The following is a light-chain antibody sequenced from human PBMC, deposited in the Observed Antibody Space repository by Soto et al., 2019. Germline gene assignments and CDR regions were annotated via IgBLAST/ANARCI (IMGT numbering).Light chain of an antibody. J-gene: IGKJ1*01. CDR3: QQYNNWPQT. CDR1: QSVSSN. Sequence: EIVMAQSQATLSVSPGERATLSCRASQSVSSNLAWYQQKPGQAPRLLIYGASTRATGIPARFSGSGSGTEFTLTISSLQSEDFAVYYCQQYNNWPQTFGQGTNVAIK. CDR2: GAS. V-gene: IGKV3-15*01.